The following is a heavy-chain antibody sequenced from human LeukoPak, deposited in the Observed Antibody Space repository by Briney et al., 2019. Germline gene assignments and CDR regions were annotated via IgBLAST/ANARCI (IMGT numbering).Heavy chain of an antibody. CDR2: IYYSGST. CDR1: GGSISSSSYY. CDR3: ATERGYYYDSSGYPGVY. D-gene: IGHD3-22*01. V-gene: IGHV4-39*01. Sequence: SETLSLTCTVSGGSISSSSYYWGWIRQPPGKGLEWIGSIYYSGSTYYNPSLKSRVTISVDTSKNQFSLKLSSVTAADTAVYYCATERGYYYDSSGYPGVYWGQGTLVTVSS. J-gene: IGHJ4*02.